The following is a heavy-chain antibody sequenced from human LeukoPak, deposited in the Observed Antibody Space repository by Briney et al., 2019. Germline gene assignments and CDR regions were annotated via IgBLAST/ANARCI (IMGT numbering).Heavy chain of an antibody. J-gene: IGHJ3*02. Sequence: PGGSLRLSCAASGFTFSSYWMSWVRQAPGKGLEWVANIKQDGSEKYYVDSVKGRFTISRDNAKNSLYLQMNSLRAEDTAVYYCARVGYYDTYDAFDIWGQGTMVTVSS. CDR3: ARVGYYDTYDAFDI. CDR1: GFTFSSYW. D-gene: IGHD3-22*01. V-gene: IGHV3-7*01. CDR2: IKQDGSEK.